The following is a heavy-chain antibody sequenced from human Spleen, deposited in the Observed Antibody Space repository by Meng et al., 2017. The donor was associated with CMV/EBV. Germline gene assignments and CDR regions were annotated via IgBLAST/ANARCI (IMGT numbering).Heavy chain of an antibody. V-gene: IGHV4-30-4*08. CDR2: IYYSGST. D-gene: IGHD2-2*01. CDR3: ARHYCSSNCYAFDI. J-gene: IGHJ3*02. Sequence: SETLSLTCTVSGGSISSGDYYWSWIRQPPGKGLEWIGYIYYSGSTYYNPSLKSRVTISVDTSKNQFSLKLSSVTAADTAVYYCARHYCSSNCYAFDIWGPGTMVTVSS. CDR1: GGSISSGDYY.